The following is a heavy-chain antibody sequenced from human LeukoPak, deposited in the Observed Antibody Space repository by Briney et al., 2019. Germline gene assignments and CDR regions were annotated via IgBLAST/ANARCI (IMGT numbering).Heavy chain of an antibody. CDR1: GFNFSSFG. V-gene: IGHV3-30*02. CDR3: ARDLTGKYYIAY. D-gene: IGHD2-8*02. J-gene: IGHJ4*02. CDR2: IGYTGTNT. Sequence: GGSLRLSCAASGFNFSSFGVHWVRQAPGEGLEWVAYIGYTGTNTYYADSVKGRFTISRANSKNTVHLQMNSLRAADTALYSCARDLTGKYYIAYWGQGTLVTVSS.